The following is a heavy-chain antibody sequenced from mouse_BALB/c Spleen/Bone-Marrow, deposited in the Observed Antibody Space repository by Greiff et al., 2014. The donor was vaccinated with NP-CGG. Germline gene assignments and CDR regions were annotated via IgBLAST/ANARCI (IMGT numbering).Heavy chain of an antibody. D-gene: IGHD4-1*02. Sequence: QVQLKESGPGLVAPSQSLSITCTVSGFSLTNYGIHWVRQPPGKGPEWLGVIWAGGSTNYNSALMSRLSITKDNSKSQVFLKMNSLQTDDTAMYYCASTGAGAMDYWGQGTSVTVSS. CDR2: IWAGGST. CDR3: ASTGAGAMDY. J-gene: IGHJ4*01. V-gene: IGHV2-9*02. CDR1: GFSLTNYG.